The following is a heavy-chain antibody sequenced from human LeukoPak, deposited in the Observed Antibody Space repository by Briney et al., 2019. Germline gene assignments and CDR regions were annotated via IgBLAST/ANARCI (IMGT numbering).Heavy chain of an antibody. Sequence: PGGSLRLSCAASGFTFSSYSMNWVRQAPGKGLEWVSSISSSSSYIYYADSVKGRFTISRDNAKNSLYLQMNSLRAEDTAVYYCARGVSYVWGSYRTDAFDIWGQGTMVTVSS. CDR3: ARGVSYVWGSYRTDAFDI. CDR2: ISSSSSYI. CDR1: GFTFSSYS. D-gene: IGHD3-16*02. V-gene: IGHV3-21*01. J-gene: IGHJ3*02.